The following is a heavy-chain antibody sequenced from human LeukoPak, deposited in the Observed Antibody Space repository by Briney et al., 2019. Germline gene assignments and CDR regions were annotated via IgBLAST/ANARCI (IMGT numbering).Heavy chain of an antibody. D-gene: IGHD2-15*01. V-gene: IGHV3-11*01. CDR1: GFTFSDYN. J-gene: IGHJ6*03. CDR3: ARVLRYCSGGNCYSGGLGYMDV. CDR2: ISRSGSNK. Sequence: GGPQTLSCAASGFTFSDYNMRWIRHAPGEGLEWVSSISRSGSNKFYADSVEGRFTISRDNAKNSLSLQMNSLRAEDSAVYYCARVLRYCSGGNCYSGGLGYMDVWGKGTTVTISS.